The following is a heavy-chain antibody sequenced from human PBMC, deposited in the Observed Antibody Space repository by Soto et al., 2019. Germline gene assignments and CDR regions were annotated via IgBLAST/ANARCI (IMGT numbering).Heavy chain of an antibody. CDR2: TYYRSKWYN. CDR3: ARDQYDYVWGSYSGWFDP. V-gene: IGHV6-1*01. J-gene: IGHJ5*02. Sequence: SQPLSLTFAISGDSVSRSSAAWKLIRQSPSRGLEWLGRTYYRSKWYNDYAVSVKSRITINPDTSKNQFSLQLNSVTPEDTAVYYCARDQYDYVWGSYSGWFDPWGQGTLVTVSS. CDR1: GDSVSRSSAA. D-gene: IGHD3-16*01.